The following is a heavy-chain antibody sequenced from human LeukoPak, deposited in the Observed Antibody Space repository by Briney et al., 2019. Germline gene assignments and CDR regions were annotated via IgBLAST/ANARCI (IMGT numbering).Heavy chain of an antibody. V-gene: IGHV4-59*01. CDR3: ARIVLNWFDP. CDR2: IYYSGST. D-gene: IGHD1-26*01. Sequence: SETLSLTCTVYGGSISSYYWGWLRQPPGKGLEWSGYIYYSGSTNYNPSLKRRVTISVDTSKNQFSLKLSSVTAADTAVYYCARIVLNWFDPWGQGTLVTVSS. J-gene: IGHJ5*02. CDR1: GGSISSYY.